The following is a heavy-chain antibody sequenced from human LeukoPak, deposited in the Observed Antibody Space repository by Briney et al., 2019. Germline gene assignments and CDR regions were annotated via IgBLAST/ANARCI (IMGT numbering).Heavy chain of an antibody. CDR1: GYTFTGYD. CDR3: ARVRRIAVAGTGMDY. CDR2: INHNSGGT. V-gene: IGHV1-2*02. J-gene: IGHJ4*02. D-gene: IGHD6-19*01. Sequence: GASVKVSCKASGYTFTGYDMHWVRQAPGQGLEWMGWINHNSGGTNYAQKFQGRVTMTRDTSISTAYMELSRLRSDDTAVYYCARVRRIAVAGTGMDYWGQGTLVTVSS.